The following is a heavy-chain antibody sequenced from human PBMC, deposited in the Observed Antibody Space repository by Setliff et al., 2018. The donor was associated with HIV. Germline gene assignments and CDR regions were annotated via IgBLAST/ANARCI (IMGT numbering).Heavy chain of an antibody. D-gene: IGHD6-13*01. CDR2: IYYNGST. CDR1: GYSISSGDYY. CDR3: ARGSLYSSSSCFDY. V-gene: IGHV4-61*08. Sequence: SETLSLTCTVSGYSISSGDYYWSWIRQPPGKGLEWIGYIYYNGSTNYNPSLKSRVTISVDTSKNQFSLKLSSVTAADTAVYYCARGSLYSSSSCFDYWGQGTLVTVSS. J-gene: IGHJ4*02.